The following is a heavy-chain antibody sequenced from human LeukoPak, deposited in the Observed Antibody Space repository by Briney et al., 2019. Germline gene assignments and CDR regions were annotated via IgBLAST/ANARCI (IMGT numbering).Heavy chain of an antibody. CDR2: INHSGST. D-gene: IGHD1-26*01. V-gene: IGHV4-34*01. CDR3: ARGPRLGRFDP. Sequence: SETLSLTCAVYGGSFSGYYWSWIRQPPGKGLEWIGEINHSGSTNYNPSLKSRVTISVDTSKNQFSLKLSSVTAADTAVYYCARGPRLGRFDPWGQGTLVSVSS. CDR1: GGSFSGYY. J-gene: IGHJ5*02.